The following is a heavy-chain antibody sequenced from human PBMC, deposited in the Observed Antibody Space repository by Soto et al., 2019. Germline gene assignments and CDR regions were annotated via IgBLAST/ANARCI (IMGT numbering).Heavy chain of an antibody. CDR3: ARDSRNIVTGYYRYYSYGMDV. D-gene: IGHD3-9*01. V-gene: IGHV3-30-3*01. CDR1: GFTFSSYD. J-gene: IGHJ6*02. Sequence: QVQLVESGGGVVQPGMSLRLSCAASGFTFSSYDMHWVRQAPGKGLEWVAVISYDGSNKYYADSVKGRFTISRDNSKNTLYLQMTSLRAEDTAVYYCARDSRNIVTGYYRYYSYGMDVWGQWTTVTVSS. CDR2: ISYDGSNK.